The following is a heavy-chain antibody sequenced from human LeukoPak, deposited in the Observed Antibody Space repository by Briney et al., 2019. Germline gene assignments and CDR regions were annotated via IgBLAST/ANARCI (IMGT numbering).Heavy chain of an antibody. Sequence: PGGSLRLSCAASGFTFSSYGMNWVRQVPGKGLEWVSYISSSSSTIYYADSVKGRFTISRDNSKNTLYLQMNSLRAEDTAVYYCARVRYDILTVGAFDIWGQGTMVTVSS. J-gene: IGHJ3*02. CDR3: ARVRYDILTVGAFDI. CDR1: GFTFSSYG. CDR2: ISSSSSTI. D-gene: IGHD3-9*01. V-gene: IGHV3-48*01.